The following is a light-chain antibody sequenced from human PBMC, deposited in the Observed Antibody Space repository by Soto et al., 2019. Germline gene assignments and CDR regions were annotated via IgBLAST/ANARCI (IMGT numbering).Light chain of an antibody. CDR3: QQYHNWPLT. J-gene: IGKJ4*01. Sequence: EIVMTQSPVTLSVSPGEGATLSCRASQTVDNNLAWYQKKPGQAPRLLIFGASTRATGIPARFSGVGSGTEFTLTIISLQYEDFAVYYCQQYHNWPLTFGGGTKVDI. CDR1: QTVDNN. CDR2: GAS. V-gene: IGKV3-15*01.